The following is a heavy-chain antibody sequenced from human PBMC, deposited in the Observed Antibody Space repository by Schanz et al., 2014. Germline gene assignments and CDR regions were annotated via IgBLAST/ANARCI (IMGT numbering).Heavy chain of an antibody. Sequence: EVHLVESGGGLVQPGGSLRLSCAASGFNFITFAMSWVRQAPGKGPEWVSAIGGDASRTYYADSVKGRFTISRDNSKSTLYLKRNSLRADATPVYYCARAPPLVRGIAGWFGPWGQGSLVTVSS. CDR1: GFNFITFA. D-gene: IGHD3-10*01. CDR3: ARAPPLVRGIAGWFGP. V-gene: IGHV3-23*04. J-gene: IGHJ5*02. CDR2: IGGDASRT.